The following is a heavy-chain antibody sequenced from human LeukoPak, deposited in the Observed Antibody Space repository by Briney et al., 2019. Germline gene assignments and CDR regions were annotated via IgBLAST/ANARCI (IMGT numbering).Heavy chain of an antibody. Sequence: KPSETLSLTCAVYGGSFSGYYWSWIRQPAGKGLEWIGRIYTSGSTNYNPSLKSRVTMSVDTSKDQFSLKLSSVTAADTAVYYCASTIVVVPAAPWDAFDIWGQGTMVTVSS. D-gene: IGHD2-2*01. CDR3: ASTIVVVPAAPWDAFDI. J-gene: IGHJ3*02. V-gene: IGHV4-59*10. CDR1: GGSFSGYY. CDR2: IYTSGST.